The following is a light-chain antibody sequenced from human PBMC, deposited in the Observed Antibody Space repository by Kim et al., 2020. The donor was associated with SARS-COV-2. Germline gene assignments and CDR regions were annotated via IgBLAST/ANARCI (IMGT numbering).Light chain of an antibody. V-gene: IGKV1-33*01. CDR3: LQFDDLLT. J-gene: IGKJ4*01. Sequence: DIQMTQSPSSLSASVGDRVTVTCQASQDIATYLNWYQQKPGKAPKLLIYDASILERGVPSRFSGSGSGTHFTFTITGLQPEDIATYYCLQFDDLLTFGGGTKVDIK. CDR1: QDIATY. CDR2: DAS.